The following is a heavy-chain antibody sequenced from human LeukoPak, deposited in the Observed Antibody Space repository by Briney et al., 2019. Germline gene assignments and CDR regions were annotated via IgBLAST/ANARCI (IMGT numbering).Heavy chain of an antibody. J-gene: IGHJ4*02. CDR3: ARGIAVAGSGFDY. V-gene: IGHV4-39*07. D-gene: IGHD6-19*01. Sequence: PSETLSLTCAVSGGSISSSSYYWGWIRQPPGKGLGWIGNIYYSGSTYYNPSLNSRVTISVDTSKNQFSLKLSSVTAADTAVYYCARGIAVAGSGFDYWGQGTLVTVSS. CDR2: IYYSGST. CDR1: GGSISSSSYY.